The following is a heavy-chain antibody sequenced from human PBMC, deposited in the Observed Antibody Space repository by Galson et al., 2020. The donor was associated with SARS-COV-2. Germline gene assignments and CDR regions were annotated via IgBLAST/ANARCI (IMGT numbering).Heavy chain of an antibody. D-gene: IGHD5-12*01. CDR1: GFTFSSYA. J-gene: IGHJ4*02. CDR2: ISGSGGST. V-gene: IGHV3-23*01. CDR3: ATPQAMATIAGVFDY. Sequence: GESLKISCAASGFTFSSYAMSWVRQAPGKGLEWVSAISGSGGSTYYADSVKGRFTISRDNSKNTLYLQMNSLRAEDTAVYYCATPQAMATIAGVFDYWGQGTLVTVSS.